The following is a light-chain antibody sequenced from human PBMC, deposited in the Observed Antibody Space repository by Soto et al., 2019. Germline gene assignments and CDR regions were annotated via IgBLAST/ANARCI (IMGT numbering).Light chain of an antibody. V-gene: IGLV1-40*03. CDR3: QSYDSSLRCVI. J-gene: IGLJ2*01. CDR2: GNS. CDR1: TSNIGGGYD. Sequence: QAVVTQPPSVSGAPGQRVTISCTGNTSNIGGGYDVHWYQQFPGTAPKLLIYGNSDRPSGVPDRFSGSKSGASGSLAITGLQAEDEADYYCQSYDSSLRCVIFGGGTKLTVL.